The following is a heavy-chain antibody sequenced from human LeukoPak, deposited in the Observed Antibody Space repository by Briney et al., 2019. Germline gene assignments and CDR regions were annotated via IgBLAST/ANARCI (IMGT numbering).Heavy chain of an antibody. D-gene: IGHD3-22*01. J-gene: IGHJ4*02. CDR3: AKPYYYDSSGYKYYFDY. CDR1: GFTFSSYG. V-gene: IGHV3-30*18. Sequence: SGGSLRLSCAASGFTFSSYGMHWVRQAPGKGLEWVAVISYDGSNKYYADSVKGRFTISRDNSKNTLYLQMNSLRGEDTAVYYCAKPYYYDSSGYKYYFDYWGQGTLVTVSS. CDR2: ISYDGSNK.